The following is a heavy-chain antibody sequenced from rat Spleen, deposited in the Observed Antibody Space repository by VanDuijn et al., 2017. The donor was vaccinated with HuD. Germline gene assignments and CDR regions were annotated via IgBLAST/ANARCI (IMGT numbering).Heavy chain of an antibody. CDR3: VRQYTSGYSNWFTY. CDR2: ISTGGSNT. CDR1: GFTFSNFD. Sequence: EVQLVESGGGLVQPGRSLKLSCSVSGFTFSNFDMAWVRQAPTKGLEWIASISTGGSNTYYRDSVKGRFTISRDNAKNTQYLQMDSLRSEDTATFYCVRQYTSGYSNWFTYWGQGTLVTVSS. V-gene: IGHV5S13*01. D-gene: IGHD4-3*01. J-gene: IGHJ3*01.